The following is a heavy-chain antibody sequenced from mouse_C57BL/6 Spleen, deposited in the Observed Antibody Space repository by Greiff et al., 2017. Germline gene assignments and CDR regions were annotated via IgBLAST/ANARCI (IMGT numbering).Heavy chain of an antibody. V-gene: IGHV1-82*01. Sequence: VQLQQSGPELVKPGASVKISCKASGYAFSSSWMNWVKQRPGKGLEWSGRIYPGDGDTNYNGKFKGKATLTADKSSSTAYMPLSSLTSEDSAVYFCYYYGSSYYFDYWGQGTTLTVSS. CDR2: IYPGDGDT. CDR1: GYAFSSSW. D-gene: IGHD1-1*01. CDR3: YYYGSSYYFDY. J-gene: IGHJ2*01.